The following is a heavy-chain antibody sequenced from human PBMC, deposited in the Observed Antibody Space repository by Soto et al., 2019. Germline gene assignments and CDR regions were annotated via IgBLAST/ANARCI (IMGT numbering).Heavy chain of an antibody. Sequence: SVKVSCKVSGFIFTNSVVQWVRQARGQGLDWMVRIVVGTNDTAYAQKFQERVSITTDMSTSTAYMELNSLRPDDTAIYYCAALDFWTDENNGLDTWGQGTTVTVSS. CDR3: AALDFWTDENNGLDT. D-gene: IGHD3-3*01. V-gene: IGHV1-58*01. J-gene: IGHJ6*02. CDR1: GFIFTNSV. CDR2: IVVGTNDT.